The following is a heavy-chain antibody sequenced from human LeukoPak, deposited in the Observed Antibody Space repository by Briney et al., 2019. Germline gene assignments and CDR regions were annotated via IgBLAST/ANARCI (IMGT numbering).Heavy chain of an antibody. CDR1: GFTFDDYA. D-gene: IGHD6-13*01. Sequence: GGSLRLSCAASGFTFDDYAMHWVRQAPGKGLEWVSGISRNSGSIGYADSVKGRFTISRDNAKNSLYLQMNSLRAEDTALYYCAKDFEPGIAAVSRNWGQGTLVTVSS. J-gene: IGHJ4*02. CDR3: AKDFEPGIAAVSRN. CDR2: ISRNSGSI. V-gene: IGHV3-9*01.